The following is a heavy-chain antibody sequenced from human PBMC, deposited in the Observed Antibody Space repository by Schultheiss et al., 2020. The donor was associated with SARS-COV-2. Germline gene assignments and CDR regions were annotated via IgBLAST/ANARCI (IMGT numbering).Heavy chain of an antibody. D-gene: IGHD3-3*01. J-gene: IGHJ4*02. CDR2: ISGSGGST. V-gene: IGHV3-23*01. CDR3: AKGLLEWHN. Sequence: GGSLRLSCAASGFTFSSYSMNWVRQAPGKGLEWVSAISGSGGSTYYADSVKGRFTISRDNSKNTLYLQMNSMRAEDTAVYYCAKGLLEWHNWGQGTLVTVSS. CDR1: GFTFSSYS.